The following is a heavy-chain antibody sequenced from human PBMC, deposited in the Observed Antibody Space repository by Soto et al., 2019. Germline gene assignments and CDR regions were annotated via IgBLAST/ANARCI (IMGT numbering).Heavy chain of an antibody. D-gene: IGHD2-21*02. J-gene: IGHJ2*01. V-gene: IGHV3-73*02. Sequence: EVQLVESGGGLVQPGGSLKLSCAASGFTFSGSAMHWVRQASGKGLEWVGRIRRKANNYATVYAASVKGRFTISRDDSQNTAHLQMNSLKTEDTAVYYCARHALRYCGGHCYLLPYFDLWGRGTLVTVSS. CDR2: IRRKANNYAT. CDR3: ARHALRYCGGHCYLLPYFDL. CDR1: GFTFSGSA.